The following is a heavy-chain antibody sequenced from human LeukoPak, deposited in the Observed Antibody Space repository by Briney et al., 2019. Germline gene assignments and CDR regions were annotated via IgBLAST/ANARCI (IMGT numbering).Heavy chain of an antibody. CDR2: IIPIFGTA. CDR1: GGTFSSYA. Sequence: SVKVSCKASGGTFSSYAISWVRQAPGQGLEWMGGIIPIFGTAHYAQKFQGRATITADESTSTGYMELSSLRSEDTAVYYCARNRYSGYDWGYYYYYYYMDVWGKGTTVTVSS. V-gene: IGHV1-69*13. CDR3: ARNRYSGYDWGYYYYYYYMDV. J-gene: IGHJ6*03. D-gene: IGHD5-12*01.